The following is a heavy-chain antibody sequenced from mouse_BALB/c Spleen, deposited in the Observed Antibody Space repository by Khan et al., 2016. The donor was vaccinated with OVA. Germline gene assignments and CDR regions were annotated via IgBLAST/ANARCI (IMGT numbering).Heavy chain of an antibody. J-gene: IGHJ3*01. V-gene: IGHV1S132*01. Sequence: QVQLQQPGAELVKPGASVKLSCKTSGYTFTSYWIQWVKQRPGQGLGWIGQIFPGTGTTYYNENFKGKATLTVDTSSSTAYMQLSSLTSEDSAVYFCARGYFGNCEFGYWGQGTLVTVSP. D-gene: IGHD2-1*01. CDR1: GYTFTSYW. CDR3: ARGYFGNCEFGY. CDR2: IFPGTGTT.